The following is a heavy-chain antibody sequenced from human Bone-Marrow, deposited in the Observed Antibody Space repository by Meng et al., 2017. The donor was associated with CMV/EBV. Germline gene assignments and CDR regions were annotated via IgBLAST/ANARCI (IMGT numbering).Heavy chain of an antibody. CDR1: GFTFSSYW. CDR3: ATSSNGFFDH. CDR2: IQQNGGAK. V-gene: IGHV3-7*01. Sequence: GESLKISCAASGFTFSSYWMSWVRQAPGKGLEWVANIQQNGGAKYHVDSVKGRFTISRDNANNSLSLQMNSLRVEDTAVYYCATSSNGFFDHWGQGARVTVSS. D-gene: IGHD2-8*01. J-gene: IGHJ4*02.